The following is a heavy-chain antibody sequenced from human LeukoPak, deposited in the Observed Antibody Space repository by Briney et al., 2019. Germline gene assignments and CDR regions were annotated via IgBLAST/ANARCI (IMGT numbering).Heavy chain of an antibody. D-gene: IGHD3-10*01. CDR3: TTGIRGD. CDR1: GLTVTNAW. J-gene: IGHJ4*02. Sequence: SGGSLRLSCSASGLTVTNAWMNWVRQAPGEGLDWVGRIASKTDGGATDYAAPVKGRFTISRDDSKNTLNLQMNSLKTEDTAVYYCTTGIRGDWGQGTLVTVSS. CDR2: IASKTDGGAT. V-gene: IGHV3-15*07.